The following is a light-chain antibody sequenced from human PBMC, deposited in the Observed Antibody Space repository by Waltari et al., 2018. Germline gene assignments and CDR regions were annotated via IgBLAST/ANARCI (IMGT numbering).Light chain of an antibody. J-gene: IGKJ2*01. CDR2: ATS. CDR3: QQFGGSPMYT. V-gene: IGKV3-20*01. CDR1: QTVSSSY. Sequence: EVALTQSPDTLSSSAGERATLSCTASQTVSSSYFAWYQQKPGQSPRLLIYATSTRATGIPARFSGSGSGTDFSLNIDMLEPEDSAVYFCQQFGGSPMYTFGQGTKLE.